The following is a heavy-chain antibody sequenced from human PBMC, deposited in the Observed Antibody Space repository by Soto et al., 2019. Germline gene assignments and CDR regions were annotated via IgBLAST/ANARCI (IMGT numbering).Heavy chain of an antibody. J-gene: IGHJ4*02. CDR2: IYYSGN. CDR3: ALGGYNYGRPFDF. CDR1: GGSISNFH. D-gene: IGHD5-18*01. V-gene: IGHV4-59*07. Sequence: PSDTLSLTCNVSGGSISNFHLSWIRQPPGKGLEWIGYIYYSGNYYNPSLTSRVSMSLDKSKNQFSLHLKSVTAADTALYFCALGGYNYGRPFDFWGQGTRVTVSS.